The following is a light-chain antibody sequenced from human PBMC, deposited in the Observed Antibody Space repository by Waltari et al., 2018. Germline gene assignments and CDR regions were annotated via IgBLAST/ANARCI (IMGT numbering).Light chain of an antibody. CDR1: GSGVGGYAY. CDR3: SSYTSSGVV. Sequence: QSALTQPASVSGSPGQAIIIPCTGTGSGVGGYAYVSWYQQYPGKAPRLIIYDVYNRPLGVSNRFSGSKSDNTASLTISGLQAEDESVYYCSSYTSSGVVFGGGTKLTVL. V-gene: IGLV2-14*01. J-gene: IGLJ2*01. CDR2: DVY.